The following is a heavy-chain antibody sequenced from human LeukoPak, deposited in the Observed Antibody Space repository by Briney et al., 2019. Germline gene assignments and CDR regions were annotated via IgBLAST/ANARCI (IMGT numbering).Heavy chain of an antibody. J-gene: IGHJ4*02. CDR3: ARNYYGSGSFYVHN. D-gene: IGHD3-10*01. V-gene: IGHV4-30-2*01. CDR2: IYHSGST. CDR1: GGSISSGGYS. Sequence: SQTLSLTCAVSGGSISSGGYSWSWIRQPPGKGLEWIGYIYHSGSTYYNPSLKSRVTISVDRSKNQFSLKLSSVTAADTAVYYCARNYYGSGSFYVHNWGQGTLVTVS.